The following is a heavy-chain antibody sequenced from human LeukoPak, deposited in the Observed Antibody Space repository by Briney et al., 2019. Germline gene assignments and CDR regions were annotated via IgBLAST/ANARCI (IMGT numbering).Heavy chain of an antibody. J-gene: IGHJ3*02. V-gene: IGHV3-9*01. CDR3: AKDTGSPADAITMEDNAFDI. Sequence: QAGGSLRLSCAASGFTFSSYWMSWVRQAPGKGLEWVSGISWSSGIIGYADSVKGRFTISRDNAKNSLDLQMESLRAEDTAVYYCAKDTGSPADAITMEDNAFDIWGQGTMVTVSS. D-gene: IGHD3-3*01. CDR2: ISWSSGII. CDR1: GFTFSSYW.